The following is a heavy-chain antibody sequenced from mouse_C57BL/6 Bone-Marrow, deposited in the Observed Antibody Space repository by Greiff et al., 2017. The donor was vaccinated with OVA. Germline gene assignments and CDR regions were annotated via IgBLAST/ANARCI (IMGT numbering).Heavy chain of an antibody. Sequence: QVQLKESGAELVMPGASVKLSCKASGYTFTSYWMHWVKQRPGQGLEWIGEIDPSDSYTNYNQKFKGKSTLTVDKSSSTAYMQLSSLTSEDSAVYYCAGGGVSSRYFDVWGTGTTVTVSS. D-gene: IGHD1-1*01. CDR2: IDPSDSYT. CDR1: GYTFTSYW. V-gene: IGHV1-69*01. CDR3: AGGGVSSRYFDV. J-gene: IGHJ1*03.